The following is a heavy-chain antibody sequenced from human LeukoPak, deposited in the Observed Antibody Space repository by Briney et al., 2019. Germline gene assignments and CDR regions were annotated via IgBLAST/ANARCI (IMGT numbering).Heavy chain of an antibody. V-gene: IGHV3-21*01. CDR1: GFTFSSYS. J-gene: IGHJ6*02. CDR3: ARDRTTVTTIEYGMDV. D-gene: IGHD4-17*01. Sequence: GGSLRLSCAASGFTFSSYSMTWVRQAPGKGLEWVSSISSTGSYIYYADSVKGRFIVSRDNAKNSLYLQMNSLRGEDTAVYYCARDRTTVTTIEYGMDVWGQGTTVTVSS. CDR2: ISSTGSYI.